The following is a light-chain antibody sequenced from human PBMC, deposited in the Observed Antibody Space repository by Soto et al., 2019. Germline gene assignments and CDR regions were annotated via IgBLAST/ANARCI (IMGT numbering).Light chain of an antibody. Sequence: EIVLTQSPGTLSLSPGERATLSCRASQSVSSGSLAWYQQKPGQAPRLLIYGASTRATGIPNRFSGSGSGTDFTLTISRLEPEDFAVYYCHQYGSSPWTFGQGTKVEIK. J-gene: IGKJ1*01. CDR3: HQYGSSPWT. CDR1: QSVSSGS. V-gene: IGKV3-20*01. CDR2: GAS.